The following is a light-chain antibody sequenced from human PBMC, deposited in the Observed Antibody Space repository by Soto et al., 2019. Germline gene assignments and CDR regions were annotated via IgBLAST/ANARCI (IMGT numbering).Light chain of an antibody. CDR2: GVT. J-gene: IGLJ1*01. CDR1: SSDIGSYDL. Sequence: QSVLTQPASVSGSPGQSITISCTGTSSDIGSYDLVSWYQQHPGTAPKLMIYGVTERPSGVPDRFSGSKSGNTASLTVSGLQTEDEAYYYCSSYAGSNNYVFGTGTKVTVL. V-gene: IGLV2-8*01. CDR3: SSYAGSNNYV.